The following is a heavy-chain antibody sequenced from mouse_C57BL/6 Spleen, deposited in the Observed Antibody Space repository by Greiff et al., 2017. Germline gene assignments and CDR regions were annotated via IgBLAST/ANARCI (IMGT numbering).Heavy chain of an antibody. D-gene: IGHD2-3*01. V-gene: IGHV1-18*01. CDR3: ATSYDGYYAFAY. CDR1: GYTFTDYN. CDR2: INPNNGGT. Sequence: ESGYTFTDYNMDWVKQSHGKSLEWIGDINPNNGGTIYNQKFKGKATLTVDKSSSTAYMELRSLTSEDTAVYYCATSYDGYYAFAYWGQGTLVTVSA. J-gene: IGHJ3*01.